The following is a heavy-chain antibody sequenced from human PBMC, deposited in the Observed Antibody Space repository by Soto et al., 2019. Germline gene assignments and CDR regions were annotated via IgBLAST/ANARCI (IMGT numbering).Heavy chain of an antibody. CDR2: IIPIFGTA. CDR1: GGAFSSYA. D-gene: IGHD1-26*01. J-gene: IGHJ4*02. CDR3: ARGGVGATSLFDY. Sequence: SVKVSCKASGGAFSSYAISWVRQAPGQGLEWMGGIIPIFGTANYAQKFQGRVTITADESTSTAYMELSSLRSEDTAVYYCARGGVGATSLFDYWGQGTLVTVSS. V-gene: IGHV1-69*13.